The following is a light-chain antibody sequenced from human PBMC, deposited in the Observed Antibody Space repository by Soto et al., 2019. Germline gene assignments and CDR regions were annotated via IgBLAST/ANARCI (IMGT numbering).Light chain of an antibody. Sequence: DIQLTQSPSFLSAFVGDRVTITCRASQAIKNYLAWCQQIPGKAPKLLISAASTLQSGVPSRFSGSGSGPDFTLTVSSLQPEDVGTYYCHHLTSYPITFGQGTRLEIK. CDR1: QAIKNY. CDR3: HHLTSYPIT. V-gene: IGKV1-9*01. J-gene: IGKJ5*01. CDR2: AAS.